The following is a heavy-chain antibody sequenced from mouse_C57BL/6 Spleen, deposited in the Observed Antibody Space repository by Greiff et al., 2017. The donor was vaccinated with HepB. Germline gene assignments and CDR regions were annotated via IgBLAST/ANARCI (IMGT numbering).Heavy chain of an antibody. D-gene: IGHD2-4*01. V-gene: IGHV1-5*01. CDR1: GYTFTSYW. CDR2: IYPGNSDT. CDR3: TRDDYDGGNYYAMDY. Sequence: DVKLQESGTVLARPGASVKMSCKTSGYTFTSYWMHWVKQRPGQGLEWIGAIYPGNSDTSYNQKFKGKAKLTAVTSASTAYMELSSLTNEDSAVYYCTRDDYDGGNYYAMDYWGQGTSVTVSS. J-gene: IGHJ4*01.